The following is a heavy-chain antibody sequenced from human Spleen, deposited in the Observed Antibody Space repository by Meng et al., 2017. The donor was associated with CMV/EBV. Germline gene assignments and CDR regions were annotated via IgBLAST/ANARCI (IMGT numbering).Heavy chain of an antibody. Sequence: ESLKISCTVSGSSVSSGGYYWSWIRQPPGKGLEWIGYIYNSGSTNYNASLRSRVTISLDTSKNQFSLELSSVTAADTAVYYCASRGGRYCSSTSCQGAFDIWGQGTMVTVSS. J-gene: IGHJ3*02. CDR2: IYNSGST. CDR3: ASRGGRYCSSTSCQGAFDI. V-gene: IGHV4-61*08. D-gene: IGHD2-2*01. CDR1: GSSVSSGGYY.